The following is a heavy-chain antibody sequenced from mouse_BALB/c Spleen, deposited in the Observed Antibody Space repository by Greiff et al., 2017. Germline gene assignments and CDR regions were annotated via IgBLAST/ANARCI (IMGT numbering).Heavy chain of an antibody. V-gene: IGHV5-4*02. Sequence: EVHLVESGGGLVKPGGSLKLSCAASGFTFSDYYMYWVRQTPEKRLEWVATISDGGSYTYYPDSVKGRFTISRDNAKNNLYLQMSSLKSEDTAMYYCASPYYYDAMDYWGQGTSVTVSS. CDR3: ASPYYYDAMDY. CDR1: GFTFSDYY. CDR2: ISDGGSYT. D-gene: IGHD1-1*01. J-gene: IGHJ4*01.